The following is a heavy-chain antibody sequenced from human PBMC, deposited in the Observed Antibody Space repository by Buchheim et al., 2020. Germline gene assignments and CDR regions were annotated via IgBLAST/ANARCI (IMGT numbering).Heavy chain of an antibody. V-gene: IGHV3-23*01. D-gene: IGHD2-21*02. CDR3: AKDLIDRRVTAIPFGYAFDI. Sequence: EVQLLESGGGLVQPGGSLRLSCAASGFTFSSYAMSWVRQAPGKGLEWVSAISGSGGSTYYADSAKGRFTISRDNSKNTLDLQMNSLRAEDTAVYYCAKDLIDRRVTAIPFGYAFDIWGQGT. J-gene: IGHJ3*02. CDR2: ISGSGGST. CDR1: GFTFSSYA.